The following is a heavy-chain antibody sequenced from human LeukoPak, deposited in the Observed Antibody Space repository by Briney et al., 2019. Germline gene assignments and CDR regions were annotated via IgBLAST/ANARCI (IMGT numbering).Heavy chain of an antibody. V-gene: IGHV3-21*01. CDR3: ARDWCSGGSCYSTQLNWFDP. CDR2: ISSSSSYI. J-gene: IGHJ5*02. Sequence: GGSLRLSCAASGFTFSSYSMSWVRQAPGKGLEWVSSISSSSSYIYYADSVKGRFTISRDNAKNSLYLQMNSLRAEDTAVYYCARDWCSGGSCYSTQLNWFDPWGQGTLVTVSS. D-gene: IGHD2-15*01. CDR1: GFTFSSYS.